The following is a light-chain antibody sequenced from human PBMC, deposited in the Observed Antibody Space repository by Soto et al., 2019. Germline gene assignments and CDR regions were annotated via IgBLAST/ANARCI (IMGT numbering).Light chain of an antibody. CDR2: GAS. CDR3: QQYDNWPPIT. V-gene: IGKV3-15*01. CDR1: QSVSSN. Sequence: EVVMTQSPATLSVSPGERATLSCRASQSVSSNLAWFQQKPGQAPRLLIYGASASATGIPARFSGSGSGTDFTLTMSSLQSEDFAVYVCQQYDNWPPITFGPGTKVDVK. J-gene: IGKJ3*01.